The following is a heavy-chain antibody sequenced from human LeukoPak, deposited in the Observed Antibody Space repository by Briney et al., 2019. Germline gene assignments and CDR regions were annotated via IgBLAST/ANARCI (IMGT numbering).Heavy chain of an antibody. D-gene: IGHD2-15*01. Sequence: NPSETLSLTCTVSGGSISSSSYYWGWIRQSPGKGLEWIGSIYYSGSTYYNPSLKSRVTISVDTSKNQFSLKLSSVTAADTAVYYCARVGRAAVHYMDVWGKGTTVTVSS. J-gene: IGHJ6*03. V-gene: IGHV4-39*07. CDR1: GGSISSSSYY. CDR3: ARVGRAAVHYMDV. CDR2: IYYSGST.